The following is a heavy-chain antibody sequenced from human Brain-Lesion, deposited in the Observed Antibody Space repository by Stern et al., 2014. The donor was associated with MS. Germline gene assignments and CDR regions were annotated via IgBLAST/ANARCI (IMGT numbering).Heavy chain of an antibody. CDR1: GFTFNSYW. V-gene: IGHV3-7*01. CDR2: IKEDGSEK. D-gene: IGHD6-13*01. J-gene: IGHJ1*01. Sequence: EVHLVESGGGLVLPGGSLRLSCTASGFTFNSYWMSWVRQAPGKGLEWLANIKEDGSEKYYVESVKGRFTVSRDNAKNSMYLQMNSLRVDDTATYYCARIGYSSSWYSPVGFFQHWGQGTLVTVSS. CDR3: ARIGYSSSWYSPVGFFQH.